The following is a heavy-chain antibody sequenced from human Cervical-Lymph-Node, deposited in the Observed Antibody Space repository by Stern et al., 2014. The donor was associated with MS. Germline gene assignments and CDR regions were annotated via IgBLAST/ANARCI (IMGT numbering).Heavy chain of an antibody. J-gene: IGHJ4*02. Sequence: MQLVESGGAVVQPGRSLRLSCAASGFTFSSYGMHLVRQAPGKGLEWVTVISYDGNPKYYAASVKGRFPISRDNSKNTLHLQMNSVTPDDTAIYYCARDYEDTSMLFDHWGQGTLVTVSS. CDR1: GFTFSSYG. V-gene: IGHV3-30*03. CDR3: ARDYEDTSMLFDH. CDR2: ISYDGNPK. D-gene: IGHD2-8*01.